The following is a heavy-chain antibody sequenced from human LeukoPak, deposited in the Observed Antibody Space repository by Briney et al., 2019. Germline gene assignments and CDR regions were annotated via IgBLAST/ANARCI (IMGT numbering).Heavy chain of an antibody. D-gene: IGHD1-14*01. CDR2: IYYSGST. CDR1: GGSISSSSYY. V-gene: IGHV4-39*07. Sequence: PSETLSLTCTVSGGSISSSSYYWGWIRQPPGTGLEWIGSIYYSGSTYYNPSLKSRVTISVDTSKNQFSLKLSSVTAADTAVYYCVRTNPWDLTYYFDYWGQGTLVTVSS. CDR3: VRTNPWDLTYYFDY. J-gene: IGHJ4*02.